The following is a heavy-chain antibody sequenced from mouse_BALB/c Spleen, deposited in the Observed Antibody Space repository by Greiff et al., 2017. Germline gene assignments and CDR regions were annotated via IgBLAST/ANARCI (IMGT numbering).Heavy chain of an antibody. J-gene: IGHJ3*01. V-gene: IGHV3-2*02. Sequence: EVQGVESGPGLVKPSQSLSLTCTVTGYSITSDYAWNWIRQFPGNKLEWMGYISYSGSTSYNPSLKSRISITRDTSKNQFFLQLNSVTTEDTATYYCANNRYDERKEFAYWGQGTLVTVSA. CDR3: ANNRYDERKEFAY. D-gene: IGHD2-14*01. CDR1: GYSITSDYA. CDR2: ISYSGST.